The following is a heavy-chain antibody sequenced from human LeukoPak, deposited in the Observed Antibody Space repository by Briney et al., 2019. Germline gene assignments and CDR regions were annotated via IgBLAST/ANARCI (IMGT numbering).Heavy chain of an antibody. CDR1: GGSISSSSYY. CDR2: IYYSGST. CDR3: ARRLAAAAGRWFDP. J-gene: IGHJ5*02. Sequence: SETLSLTCTVSGGSISSSSYYWGWIRQPPGKGLEWIGSIYYSGSTYYNPSLKSRVTISVDTSKNPFSLKLSSVTAADTAVYYCARRLAAAAGRWFDPWGQGTLVTVSS. V-gene: IGHV4-39*01. D-gene: IGHD6-13*01.